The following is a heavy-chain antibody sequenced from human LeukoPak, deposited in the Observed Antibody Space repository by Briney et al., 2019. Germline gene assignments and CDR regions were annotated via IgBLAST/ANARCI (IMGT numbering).Heavy chain of an antibody. CDR2: INPSGGST. CDR1: GYTFTSYY. CDR3: ARDLVGATNY. J-gene: IGHJ4*02. V-gene: IGHV1-46*01. D-gene: IGHD1-26*01. Sequence: ASVKVSCKASGYTFTSYYMHSVRQAPGQGLEWMGIINPSGGSTSYAQKFQGRVTMTRDMTTSTVYMELSSLRSEDTAVYYCARDLVGATNYWGQGTLVTVSS.